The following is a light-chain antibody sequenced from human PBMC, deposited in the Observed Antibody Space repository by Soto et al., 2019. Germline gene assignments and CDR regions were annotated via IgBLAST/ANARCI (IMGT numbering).Light chain of an antibody. V-gene: IGLV2-14*01. CDR1: SSDAADYKD. CDR2: EVT. CDR3: SSYTTSSTV. J-gene: IGLJ1*01. Sequence: QSVLTQPASVSGSPGQSITIYCTATSSDAADYKDVSWYQQHPGNAPKLMIYEVTYRPSGVSNRFSGSKSGNTASLTISGLQAEDEAEYYCSSYTTSSTVFGTGTKLTVL.